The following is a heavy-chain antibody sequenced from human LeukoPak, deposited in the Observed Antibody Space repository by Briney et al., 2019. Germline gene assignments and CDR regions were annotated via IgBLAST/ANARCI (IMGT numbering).Heavy chain of an antibody. D-gene: IGHD3-22*01. CDR1: GFSVSGNY. V-gene: IGHV3-53*04. J-gene: IGHJ3*02. Sequence: GGSLRLSCAASGFSVSGNYMSWVRQAPRKGLEWVSAIYSGGATYYTDSVKGRFTMSRHTSKNTLDLQMNSLRVEDTAVYYCARWKMEGIVVDIFDIWGQGTRVTVSS. CDR3: ARWKMEGIVVDIFDI. CDR2: IYSGGAT.